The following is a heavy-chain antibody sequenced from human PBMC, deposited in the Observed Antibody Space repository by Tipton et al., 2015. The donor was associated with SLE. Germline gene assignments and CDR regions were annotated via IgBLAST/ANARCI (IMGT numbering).Heavy chain of an antibody. J-gene: IGHJ3*02. CDR1: GFTFSRYD. Sequence: SLRLSCAASGFTFSRYDMHWVRQATGKGLEWVSAIGTAGDTYYPGSVKGRFTISRDNAKNTLYLQMNSLRAEDTAVYYCARGVHYGDHGALDIWGQGTMVTVSS. D-gene: IGHD4-17*01. CDR3: ARGVHYGDHGALDI. V-gene: IGHV3-13*01. CDR2: IGTAGDT.